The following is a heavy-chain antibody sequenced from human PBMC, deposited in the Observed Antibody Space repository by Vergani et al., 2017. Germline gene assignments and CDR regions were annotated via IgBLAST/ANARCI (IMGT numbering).Heavy chain of an antibody. CDR3: ARGSRIVVVPAASPNYYYYMDV. D-gene: IGHD2-2*01. Sequence: QVQLQQWGAGLLKPSETLSLTCAVYGGSFSGYYWSWIRQPPGKGLGWIGEINHSGSTNYNPSLKSRVTISVDTSKNQFSLKLSSVTAADTAVYYCARGSRIVVVPAASPNYYYYMDVWGKGTTVTVSS. V-gene: IGHV4-34*01. CDR1: GGSFSGYY. J-gene: IGHJ6*03. CDR2: INHSGST.